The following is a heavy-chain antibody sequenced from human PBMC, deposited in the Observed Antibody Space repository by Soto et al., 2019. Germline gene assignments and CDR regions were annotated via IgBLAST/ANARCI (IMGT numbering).Heavy chain of an antibody. J-gene: IGHJ6*02. D-gene: IGHD2-15*01. CDR2: IYYSGST. CDR1: GGSISFYH. Sequence: SETLSLTCTDSGGSISFYHWSWIRQPSGKGLEWIGYIYYSGSTNYNPSLKSRVTISADTSKNQFSLRLTSVTAADTAVYYCARDWLGCSGDSCHPGSPGYYYYGMDVWGQGTTVTVSS. CDR3: ARDWLGCSGDSCHPGSPGYYYYGMDV. V-gene: IGHV4-59*12.